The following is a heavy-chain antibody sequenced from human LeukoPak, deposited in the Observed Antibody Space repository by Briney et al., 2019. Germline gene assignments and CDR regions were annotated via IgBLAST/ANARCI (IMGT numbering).Heavy chain of an antibody. Sequence: GASVKVSCKASGYRFIDYYMHWVRQAPGQGLEWMGWINPKSGGTNYAQKFQDRVTMTTDTTISTAYMELSRLTSDDTAVYYCAPATMTFDYWGQGTLVTVSS. CDR3: APATMTFDY. CDR1: GYRFIDYY. V-gene: IGHV1-2*02. J-gene: IGHJ4*02. D-gene: IGHD5-24*01. CDR2: INPKSGGT.